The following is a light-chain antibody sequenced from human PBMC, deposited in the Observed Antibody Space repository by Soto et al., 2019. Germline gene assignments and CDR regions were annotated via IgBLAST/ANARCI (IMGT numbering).Light chain of an antibody. CDR1: SSDIGGYNY. CDR2: DVS. CDR3: SSYTNSSPYV. Sequence: QSALTQPASVSGSPGQSITISCTGTSSDIGGYNYVSWYQQHPGKAPKLIIYDVSDRPSGVSNRFSGSKSGNTVSLTISGLQAEDEADYYCSSYTNSSPYVFGTGTKVTVL. J-gene: IGLJ1*01. V-gene: IGLV2-14*03.